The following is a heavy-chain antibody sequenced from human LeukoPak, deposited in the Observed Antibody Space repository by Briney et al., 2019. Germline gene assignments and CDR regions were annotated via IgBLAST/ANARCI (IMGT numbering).Heavy chain of an antibody. J-gene: IGHJ4*02. V-gene: IGHV3-33*01. CDR2: IWYDGSRI. CDR1: GFIFSNYG. D-gene: IGHD6-6*01. Sequence: GRSLRLSCAASGFIFSNYGMHWVRQAPGKGLDWVAVIWYDGSRIYYADSVKGRFTMSRDNSKNTLYLQMNSLRAEDTAVYYCARAYSSSSEANFDYWGQGTLVTVSS. CDR3: ARAYSSSSEANFDY.